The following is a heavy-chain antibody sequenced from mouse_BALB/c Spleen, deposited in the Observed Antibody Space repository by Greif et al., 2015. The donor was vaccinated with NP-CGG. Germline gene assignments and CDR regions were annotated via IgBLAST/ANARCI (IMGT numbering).Heavy chain of an antibody. CDR3: ARLGQWFAY. J-gene: IGHJ3*01. CDR1: GYSITSDYA. CDR2: ISYSGST. V-gene: IGHV3-2*02. D-gene: IGHD4-1*01. Sequence: EVQLQESGPGLVRPSQSLSLTCTVTGYSITSDYAWNWIRQFPGNKLEWMGYISYSGSTSYNPSLKSRISITRDTSKNQFFLQLNSVTTEDTATYYCARLGQWFAYWGQGTLVTVSA.